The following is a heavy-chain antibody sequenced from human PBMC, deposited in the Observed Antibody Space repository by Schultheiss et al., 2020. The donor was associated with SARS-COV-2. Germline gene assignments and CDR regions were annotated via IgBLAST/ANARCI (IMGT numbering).Heavy chain of an antibody. J-gene: IGHJ6*02. Sequence: GESLKISCKASGYTFTSYGISWVRQAPGQGLEWMGWISAYNGNTNYAQKLQGRVTMTTDTSTSTAYMELRSLRSDDTAVYYCAREGGSGSPRHYYYGMDVWGQGTTVTVSS. D-gene: IGHD3-10*01. V-gene: IGHV1-18*01. CDR1: GYTFTSYG. CDR2: ISAYNGNT. CDR3: AREGGSGSPRHYYYGMDV.